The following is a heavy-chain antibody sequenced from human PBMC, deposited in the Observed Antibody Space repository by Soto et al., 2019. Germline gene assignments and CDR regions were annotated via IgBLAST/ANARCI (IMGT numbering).Heavy chain of an antibody. CDR1: GFTFSSYA. CDR3: AREALCSGGSCYDDY. J-gene: IGHJ4*02. Sequence: GGSLRLSCAASGFTFSSYAMSWVRQAPGKGLEWVSYISSSSSTIYYADSVKGRFTISRDNAKNSLYLQMNSLRDEDTAVYYCAREALCSGGSCYDDYWGQGTLVTVSS. D-gene: IGHD2-15*01. V-gene: IGHV3-48*02. CDR2: ISSSSSTI.